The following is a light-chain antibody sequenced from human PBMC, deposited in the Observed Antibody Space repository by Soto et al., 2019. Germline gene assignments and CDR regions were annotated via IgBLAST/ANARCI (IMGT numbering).Light chain of an antibody. CDR3: SSYTGSSTIVV. CDR2: EVS. V-gene: IGLV2-14*01. CDR1: SSDVGGFNY. Sequence: QSALTQPASVSGSPGQSITLSCTVTSSDVGGFNYVSWYQQHPGKAPKLIIYEVSNRPSGVSNRFSASKSGNTASLTISGLQAGDEADYYCSSYTGSSTIVVFGGGTKLTVL. J-gene: IGLJ2*01.